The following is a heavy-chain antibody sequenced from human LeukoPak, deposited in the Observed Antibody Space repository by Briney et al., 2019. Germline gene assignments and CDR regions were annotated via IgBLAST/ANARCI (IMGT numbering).Heavy chain of an antibody. Sequence: PGGSLRLSCAASRLTLSSNNMSWVRQAPGKGLEWVSLISVSGGNTYYADSVKGRFTISRDNFKNTLYMHMNSLRAEDTGLYYSGRVKELEIWGQGTMVTVSS. CDR3: GRVKELEI. J-gene: IGHJ3*02. V-gene: IGHV3-23*01. D-gene: IGHD2/OR15-2a*01. CDR1: RLTLSSNN. CDR2: ISVSGGNT.